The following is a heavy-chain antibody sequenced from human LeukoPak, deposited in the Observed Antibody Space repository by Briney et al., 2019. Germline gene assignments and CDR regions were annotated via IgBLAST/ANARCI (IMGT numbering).Heavy chain of an antibody. CDR3: AKGGLQTRNWHFAL. D-gene: IGHD5-18*01. CDR1: GFTFSTYS. V-gene: IGHV3-48*01. Sequence: GGSLRLSCAASGFTFSTYSMNWVRQAPGKGLEWVSYIDTGTSTIYYADSVKGRFTISKDNAKNSLYLQMNSLRTEDTAVYYCAKGGLQTRNWHFALWGRGTLVTVSS. CDR2: IDTGTSTI. J-gene: IGHJ2*01.